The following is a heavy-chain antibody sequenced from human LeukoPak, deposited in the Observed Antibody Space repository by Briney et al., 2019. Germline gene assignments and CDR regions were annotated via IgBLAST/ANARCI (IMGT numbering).Heavy chain of an antibody. CDR1: GFTFSDYY. J-gene: IGHJ3*02. Sequence: PGGSLRLSCAASGFTFSDYYMSWIRQAPGKGLEWVSYISSSGSTIYYADSVKGRFTISRDNAKNSLYLQMNSLRAEDTAVYYCARALRPSGNVAFGDAFDIWGQGTMVTVSS. D-gene: IGHD4-23*01. CDR3: ARALRPSGNVAFGDAFDI. V-gene: IGHV3-11*04. CDR2: ISSSGSTI.